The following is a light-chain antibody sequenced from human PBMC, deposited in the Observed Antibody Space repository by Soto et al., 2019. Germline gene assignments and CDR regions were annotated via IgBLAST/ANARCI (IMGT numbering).Light chain of an antibody. CDR3: LQGTHWPWT. J-gene: IGKJ1*01. CDR2: KVS. CDR1: QSLIHSDGNTY. Sequence: DVVMTQSPLSLPVTLGQPASISCRSSQSLIHSDGNTYLNWFQQRPGQSPRRLIYKVSDRDSGGPDRFSGSGSGTDFTLKISRVEAEDVGLYFCLQGTHWPWTFGQGTEVEIK. V-gene: IGKV2-30*02.